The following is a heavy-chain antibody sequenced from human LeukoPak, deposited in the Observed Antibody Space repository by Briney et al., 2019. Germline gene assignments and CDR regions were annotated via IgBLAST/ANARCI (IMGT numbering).Heavy chain of an antibody. D-gene: IGHD4-17*01. V-gene: IGHV3-13*05. Sequence: GGSLRLSCAASGFTFSSYDMHWVRHATGKGLEWVSAIGTAGDPYYPGSVKGRFTISRENAKNSLYLQMNSLRAGDTAVYYCARGGPKNPFGYYGGTNYWYFDLWGRGTLVTVSS. CDR2: IGTAGDP. J-gene: IGHJ2*01. CDR1: GFTFSSYD. CDR3: ARGGPKNPFGYYGGTNYWYFDL.